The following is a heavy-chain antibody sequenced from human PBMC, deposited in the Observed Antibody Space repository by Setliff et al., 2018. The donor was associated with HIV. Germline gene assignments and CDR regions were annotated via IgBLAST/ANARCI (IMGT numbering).Heavy chain of an antibody. CDR3: ARDLDSAYDKTLDY. V-gene: IGHV1-46*01. D-gene: IGHD5-12*01. J-gene: IGHJ4*02. CDR2: IDPSGGST. CDR1: GYTVTRYS. Sequence: ASVKVSCKASGYTVTRYSMHWVRQAPGQGLEWMGIIDPSGGSTNYAQKFRGRVTMTRDTFTSTVYMELSSLRSEDTAVYYCARDLDSAYDKTLDYWGQGTLVTAPQ.